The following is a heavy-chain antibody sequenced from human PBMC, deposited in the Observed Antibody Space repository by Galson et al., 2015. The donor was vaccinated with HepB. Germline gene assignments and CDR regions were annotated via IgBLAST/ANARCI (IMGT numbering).Heavy chain of an antibody. CDR3: ATAHMLGGSYSGDYYFDY. V-gene: IGHV1-24*01. D-gene: IGHD1-26*01. CDR1: GYTLTELS. Sequence: SVKVSCKVSGYTLTELSMHWVRQAPGKGLEWMGGFDPEDGETIYAQKFQGRVTMTEDTSTDTAYMELSSLRSEDTAVYYCATAHMLGGSYSGDYYFDYWGQGTLVTVSS. CDR2: FDPEDGET. J-gene: IGHJ4*02.